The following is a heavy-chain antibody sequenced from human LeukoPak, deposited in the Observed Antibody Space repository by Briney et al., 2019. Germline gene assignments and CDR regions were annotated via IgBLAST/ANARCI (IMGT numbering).Heavy chain of an antibody. Sequence: GGSLILSCAASGFMYSDYYMTWIRQAPGKGLEWVSYISSSSGYTNYADSVKGRFTISRDNAKNSLYLQMNSLRAEDTAVYYCARVDEGRNGVTVGYWSQGTLVTVSS. CDR3: ARVDEGRNGVTVGY. CDR2: ISSSSGYT. V-gene: IGHV3-11*06. J-gene: IGHJ4*02. CDR1: GFMYSDYY. D-gene: IGHD2-8*01.